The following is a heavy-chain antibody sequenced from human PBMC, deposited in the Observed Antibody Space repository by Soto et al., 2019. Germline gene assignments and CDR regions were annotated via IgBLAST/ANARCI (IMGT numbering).Heavy chain of an antibody. CDR3: AREGAGSVTNYGMDV. V-gene: IGHV4-39*02. D-gene: IGHD4-17*01. CDR2: IYYSGST. J-gene: IGHJ6*02. Sequence: SETLSLTCAVSGGSISSGSYYWGWIRQPPGKGLEWIGSIYYSGSTYYNPSLKSRVTISVDTSKNQFSLKLSSVTAADTAVYYCAREGAGSVTNYGMDVWGQGTTVTVSS. CDR1: GGSISSGSYY.